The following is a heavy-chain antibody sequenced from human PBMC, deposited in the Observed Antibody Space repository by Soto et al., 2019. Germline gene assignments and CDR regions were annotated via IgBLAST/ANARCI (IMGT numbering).Heavy chain of an antibody. V-gene: IGHV4-39*01. J-gene: IGHJ5*02. Sequence: QLQLQESGPGLVKPSETLSLTCTVSGGSISSSSYYWGWIRQPPGKGLEWIGSIYYSGSTYYNPSLKSRVTISVDTSKNQFSLKLSSVTAADTAVYYCARLGEVTPYNWFDPWGQGTLVTVSS. CDR1: GGSISSSSYY. CDR3: ARLGEVTPYNWFDP. CDR2: IYYSGST. D-gene: IGHD2-21*02.